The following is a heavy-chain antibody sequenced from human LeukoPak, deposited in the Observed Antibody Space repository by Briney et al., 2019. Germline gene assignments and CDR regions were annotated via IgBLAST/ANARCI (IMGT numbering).Heavy chain of an antibody. V-gene: IGHV3-13*01. CDR2: IGTAGDT. Sequence: PGGSLRLSCAASGFTFSSYDMHWVRQATGKGLEWVSAIGTAGDTYYPGSVTGRFTISRENAKNSLYLQMNSLRAGDTAVYYCARGSTDGYYYYYGMDVWGQGTAVTVSS. J-gene: IGHJ6*02. CDR3: ARGSTDGYYYYYGMDV. CDR1: GFTFSSYD.